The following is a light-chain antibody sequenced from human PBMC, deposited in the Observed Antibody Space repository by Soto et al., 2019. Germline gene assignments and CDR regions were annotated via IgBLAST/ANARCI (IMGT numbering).Light chain of an antibody. J-gene: IGKJ5*01. Sequence: DIQMTHSPSSLTASVGDRVTITCRASQDIITWLAWYQQKPGKAPNLLIYTASNLQSGVPSRFSGSGSGTHFTLTISSLQPEDFGTYYCQQTDSFPITFGQGTRLEIK. CDR1: QDIITW. CDR3: QQTDSFPIT. V-gene: IGKV1-12*01. CDR2: TAS.